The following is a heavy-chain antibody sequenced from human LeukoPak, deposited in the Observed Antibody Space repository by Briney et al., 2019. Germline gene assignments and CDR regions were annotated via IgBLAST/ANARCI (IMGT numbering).Heavy chain of an antibody. CDR3: ASYEMATIHY. CDR2: IYHSGST. CDR1: GGSISSSNW. V-gene: IGHV4-4*02. Sequence: SETLSLTCAVSGGSISSSNWWSWVRQPPGKGLEWIGEIYHSGSTNYNPSLKSRVNISVDKSKNQFSLKLSSVTAADTAVYYCASYEMATIHYWGQGPLVTVSS. J-gene: IGHJ4*02. D-gene: IGHD5-24*01.